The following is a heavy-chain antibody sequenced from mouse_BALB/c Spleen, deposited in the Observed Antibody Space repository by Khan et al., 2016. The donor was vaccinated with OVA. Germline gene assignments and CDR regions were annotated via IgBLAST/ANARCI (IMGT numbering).Heavy chain of an antibody. CDR2: ISSLAYTI. CDR3: ARGGFAY. Sequence: EVALVESGGGLVQPGGSRKLSCAASGFTFIDYGMAWVRQTPGKGPEWIAFISSLAYTIYYADTVTGRFTISRENAKNTLYLEMSSLRSDDTAMYYCARGGFAYWGQGTLVTVSA. V-gene: IGHV5-15*02. CDR1: GFTFIDYG. J-gene: IGHJ3*01.